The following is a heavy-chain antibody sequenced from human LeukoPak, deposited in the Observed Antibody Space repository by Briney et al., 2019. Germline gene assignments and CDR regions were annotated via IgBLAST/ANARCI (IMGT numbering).Heavy chain of an antibody. V-gene: IGHV1-69*01. CDR3: ARDPNYYGSGSLYGMGV. D-gene: IGHD3-10*01. Sequence: AASVKVSCKASGGTFISYAISWVRQAPGQGLEWMGGIIPIFGTANYAQKFQGRVTITADESTSTAYMELSSLRSEDTAVYYCARDPNYYGSGSLYGMGVWGQGTTVTVSS. J-gene: IGHJ6*02. CDR1: GGTFISYA. CDR2: IIPIFGTA.